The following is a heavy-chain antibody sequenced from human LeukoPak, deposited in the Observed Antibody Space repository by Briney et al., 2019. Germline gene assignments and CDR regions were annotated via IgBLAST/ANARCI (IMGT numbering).Heavy chain of an antibody. CDR2: INPSGGST. CDR3: ARVLKGSSSRFWFDP. Sequence: ASVKVSCKASGYTFTSYYMHWVRQAPGQGLEWMGIINPSGGSTSYAQKFQGRVTMTRDMSTSTVYMELSSLRSEDTAVYYCARVLKGSSSRFWFDPWGQGTLVTVSS. CDR1: GYTFTSYY. J-gene: IGHJ5*02. D-gene: IGHD6-6*01. V-gene: IGHV1-46*01.